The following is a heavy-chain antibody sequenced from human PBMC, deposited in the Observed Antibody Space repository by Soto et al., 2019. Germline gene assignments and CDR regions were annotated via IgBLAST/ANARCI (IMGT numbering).Heavy chain of an antibody. CDR3: ARDAITAIRRNAFDI. J-gene: IGHJ3*02. V-gene: IGHV3-48*01. CDR2: ISSSSSTI. D-gene: IGHD2-21*02. CDR1: GFTFSSYS. Sequence: GGSLRLSCAASGFTFSSYSMNWVHQAPGKGLEWVSYISSSSSTIYYADSVKGRFTISRYNAKNSLYLQMNSLRAEDTAVYYFARDAITAIRRNAFDIWGQGTMVTVSS.